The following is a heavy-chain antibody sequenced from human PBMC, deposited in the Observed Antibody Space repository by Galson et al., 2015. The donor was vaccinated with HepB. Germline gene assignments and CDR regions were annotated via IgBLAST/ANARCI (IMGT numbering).Heavy chain of an antibody. CDR3: ARGPYSSSWYAVQH. J-gene: IGHJ1*01. V-gene: IGHV3-30-3*01. D-gene: IGHD6-13*01. Sequence: SLRLSCAASGFTFSSYAMHWVRQAPGKGLEWVAVISFDGNNSYADSVKGRFTISRDNSRNMVYLHMNSLRPDDMAVYYCARGPYSSSWYAVQHWGQGTLVTVSS. CDR1: GFTFSSYA. CDR2: ISFDGNN.